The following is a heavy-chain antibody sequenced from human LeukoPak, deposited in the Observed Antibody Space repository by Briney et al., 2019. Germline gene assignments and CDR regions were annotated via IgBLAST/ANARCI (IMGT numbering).Heavy chain of an antibody. J-gene: IGHJ4*02. CDR2: IYPGDSDT. CDR1: GYPFSSYW. CDR3: ARQNDFRLDY. V-gene: IGHV5-51*01. Sequence: GESLRVSFKGSGYPFSSYWIGWVRPMPGKGLEWMGIIYPGDSDTRYSPSLQGQGTISVDTSLGTAYLQWSSLKASDTAIYYCARQNDFRLDYWGQGTLVTVSS. D-gene: IGHD3-3*01.